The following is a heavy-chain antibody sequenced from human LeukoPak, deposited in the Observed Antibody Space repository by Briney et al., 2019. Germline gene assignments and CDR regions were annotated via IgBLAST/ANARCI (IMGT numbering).Heavy chain of an antibody. V-gene: IGHV4-34*01. Sequence: SETLSLTCAVYGGSFSGYYWSWIRQPPGKGLEWIGEINHSGSTNYNPSLKSRVTISVDTSKNQFSLKLSSVTAADTAVYYCARGQSQNYYGSSGYPDYWGQGTLVTVSS. D-gene: IGHD3-22*01. CDR2: INHSGST. CDR1: GGSFSGYY. CDR3: ARGQSQNYYGSSGYPDY. J-gene: IGHJ4*02.